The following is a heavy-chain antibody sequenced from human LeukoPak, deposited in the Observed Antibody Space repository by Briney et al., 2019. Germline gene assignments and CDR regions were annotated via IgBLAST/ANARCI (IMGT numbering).Heavy chain of an antibody. CDR3: ARVPTVTFFDY. J-gene: IGHJ4*02. V-gene: IGHV4-34*01. Sequence: SGTLSLTCAVYGGSFSGYYWSWIRQPPGKGLEWIGEINHSGSTNYNPSLKSRVTMSVDTSKNQFSLKLSSVTAADTAVYYCARVPTVTFFDYWGQGTLVTVSS. CDR2: INHSGST. D-gene: IGHD4-17*01. CDR1: GGSFSGYY.